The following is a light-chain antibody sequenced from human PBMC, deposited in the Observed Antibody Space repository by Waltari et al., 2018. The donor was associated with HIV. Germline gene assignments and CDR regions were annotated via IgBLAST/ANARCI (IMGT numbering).Light chain of an antibody. CDR3: QVWDSSSDHVV. J-gene: IGLJ2*01. CDR2: ADS. Sequence: SYVLTQPPSVSVAPGQTARITCGGNKIGSKSVHWDQQKTGQAPVLVVYADSDRPSGIPERFSGSNSGNTATLTISRVEAGDEADYYCQVWDSSSDHVVFGGGTKLTVL. CDR1: KIGSKS. V-gene: IGLV3-21*02.